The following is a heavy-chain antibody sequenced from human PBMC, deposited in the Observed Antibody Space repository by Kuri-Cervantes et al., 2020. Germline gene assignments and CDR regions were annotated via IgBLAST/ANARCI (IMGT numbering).Heavy chain of an antibody. V-gene: IGHV4-59*13. Sequence: SETLSLTCTVSGGSISSYYWSWIRQPPGKGLEWTGYIYYSGSTNYNPSLKSRVTISVDTSKNQFSLKLSSVTAADTAVYYCARVAHSSSWTTGFGYWGQGTLVTVSS. CDR2: IYYSGST. CDR3: ARVAHSSSWTTGFGY. D-gene: IGHD6-13*01. J-gene: IGHJ4*02. CDR1: GGSISSYY.